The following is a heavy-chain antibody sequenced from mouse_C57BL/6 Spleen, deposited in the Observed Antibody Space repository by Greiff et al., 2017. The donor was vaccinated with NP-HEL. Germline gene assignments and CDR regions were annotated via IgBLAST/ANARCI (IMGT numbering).Heavy chain of an antibody. CDR1: GYTFTSYW. J-gene: IGHJ2*01. CDR2: IDPSDSYT. CDR3: ARTGDADY. Sequence: QVQLKQPGAELVKPGASVKLSCKASGYTFTSYWMQWVKQRPGQGLEWIGEIDPSDSYTNYNQKFKGKATLTVDTSSSTAYMQLSSLTSEDSAVYYCARTGDADYWGQGTTLTVSS. V-gene: IGHV1-50*01.